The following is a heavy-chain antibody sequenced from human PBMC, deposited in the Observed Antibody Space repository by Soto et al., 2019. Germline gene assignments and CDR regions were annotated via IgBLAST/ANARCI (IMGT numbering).Heavy chain of an antibody. CDR3: ARAREPKYSSSIFFDY. D-gene: IGHD6-6*01. CDR2: IYSGGST. J-gene: IGHJ4*02. CDR1: GLTVSRTQ. Sequence: LRLSCAVSGLTVSRTQMSWVRPAPGKGLQWVSVIYSGGSTYYANAVKGRFTISRDISENTVYLELDKLTVDDTAVYYCARAREPKYSSSIFFDYWGRGTLVTVSS. V-gene: IGHV3-53*01.